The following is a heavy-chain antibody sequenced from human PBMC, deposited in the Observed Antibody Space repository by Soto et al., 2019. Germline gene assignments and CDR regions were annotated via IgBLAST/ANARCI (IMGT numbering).Heavy chain of an antibody. J-gene: IGHJ6*03. CDR2: ISSSSSTI. CDR1: GFTFSSYS. CDR3: ARGRRYCSSTSCYPYYYYYYMDV. D-gene: IGHD2-2*01. Sequence: EVQLVESGGGLVQPGGSLRLSCAASGFTFSSYSMNWVRQAPGKGLEWVSYISSSSSTIYYADSVKGRLTISRDNAKNSLYLQMNSLSAEDTAVYYCARGRRYCSSTSCYPYYYYYYMDVWGKGTTVTVSS. V-gene: IGHV3-48*01.